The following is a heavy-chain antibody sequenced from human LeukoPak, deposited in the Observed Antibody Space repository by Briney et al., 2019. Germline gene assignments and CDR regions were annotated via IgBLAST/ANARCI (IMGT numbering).Heavy chain of an antibody. V-gene: IGHV3-7*01. J-gene: IGHJ1*01. CDR2: INQDGSRK. Sequence: GGSLRLSCAASEFTFSAFWMSWVRQAPGKGLEWVANINQDGSRKHYVDSVKGRFTVSRDNAESSLFLQMNSLRVEDTAVYYCAKGGSHFQHWGQGTLVTVSS. CDR1: EFTFSAFW. D-gene: IGHD2-15*01. CDR3: AKGGSHFQH.